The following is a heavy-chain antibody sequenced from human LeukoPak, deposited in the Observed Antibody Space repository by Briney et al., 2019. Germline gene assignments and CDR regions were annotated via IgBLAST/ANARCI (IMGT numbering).Heavy chain of an antibody. CDR2: VSSGFHA. CDR1: GFTLGSHD. V-gene: IGHV3-13*01. CDR3: ARYIASGPSVNVDY. Sequence: PGGSLRLSCTASGFTLGSHDMHWVRQIPGQGLEWVAAVSSGFHAFFADSVQGRFTVSRDNSRSTMYLQMNSLRAEDTALYYCARYIASGPSVNVDYWGQGTLVTVSS. J-gene: IGHJ4*02. D-gene: IGHD2-21*01.